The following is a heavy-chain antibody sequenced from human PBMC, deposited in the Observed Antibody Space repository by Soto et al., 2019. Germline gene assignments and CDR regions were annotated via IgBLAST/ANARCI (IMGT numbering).Heavy chain of an antibody. CDR3: ARGAYYYDSSGLSY. V-gene: IGHV3-21*01. CDR2: ISSRSDYI. Sequence: GGSLRLSCAASGFSFSSYTINWVRQAPGKGLEWVSSISSRSDYIYYADSVKGRFTISRDNAKNSLYLQMNSLRAEDTAVYYCARGAYYYDSSGLSYWGQGTLVTVSS. D-gene: IGHD3-22*01. J-gene: IGHJ4*02. CDR1: GFSFSSYT.